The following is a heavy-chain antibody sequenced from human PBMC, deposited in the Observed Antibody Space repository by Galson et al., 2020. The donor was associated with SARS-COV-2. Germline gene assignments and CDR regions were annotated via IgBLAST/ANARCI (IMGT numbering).Heavy chain of an antibody. J-gene: IGHJ6*02. V-gene: IGHV3-15*05. CDR3: AGRIAAAAPYYYYYAMDL. D-gene: IGHD6-13*01. Sequence: GESLKISCAASGFTFRNDWMSWVRQAPGKGLEWVGILKRKKDGGTTDYAAPVNGRFTMSRDDSKNTLYMQMNSLTTEDTAVYYCAGRIAAAAPYYYYYAMDLWGPGTAVTVSS. CDR1: GFTFRNDW. CDR2: LKRKKDGGTT.